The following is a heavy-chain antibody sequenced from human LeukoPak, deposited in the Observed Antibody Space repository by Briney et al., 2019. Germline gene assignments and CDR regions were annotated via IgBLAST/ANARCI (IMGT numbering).Heavy chain of an antibody. CDR2: ISGSGDDT. J-gene: IGHJ4*02. V-gene: IGHV3-23*01. CDR3: AKWKYSNSGIDDY. CDR1: GFTFSSYA. Sequence: GGSLRLSCAASGFTFSSYAMSWVRQVPGKGLEWVSVISGSGDDTYYADSVKGRFTISRDNSKNMLYLQMNSLRAEDTAVYYCAKWKYSNSGIDDYWGQGTLVTVSS. D-gene: IGHD6-6*01.